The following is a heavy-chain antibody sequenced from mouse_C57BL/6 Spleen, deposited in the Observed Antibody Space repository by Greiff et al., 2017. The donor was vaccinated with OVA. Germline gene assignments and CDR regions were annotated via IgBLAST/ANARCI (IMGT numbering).Heavy chain of an antibody. V-gene: IGHV5-4*01. CDR3: ARDLYYYGSSYAWFAY. Sequence: EVMLVESGGGLVKPGGSLKLSCAASGFTFSSYAMSWVRQTPEKRLEWVATISDGGSYTYYPDNVKGRFTISRDNAKNNLYLQMSHLKSEDTAMYYCARDLYYYGSSYAWFAYWGQGTLVTVSA. CDR1: GFTFSSYA. D-gene: IGHD1-1*01. J-gene: IGHJ3*01. CDR2: ISDGGSYT.